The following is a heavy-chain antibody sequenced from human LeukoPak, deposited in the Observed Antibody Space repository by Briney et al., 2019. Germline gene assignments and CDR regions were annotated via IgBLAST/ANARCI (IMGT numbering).Heavy chain of an antibody. J-gene: IGHJ4*02. CDR2: ISAYNGNT. Sequence: ASVKVSCKASGYTFTSXGISXXRQAPGXXXXWMGWISAYNGNTNYAQKLKGRVTMTTDTSTSTAYMELRSLRSDDTAVYYCARVQSGYDTDYWGQGTLVTVSS. V-gene: IGHV1-18*01. D-gene: IGHD5-12*01. CDR1: GYTFTSXG. CDR3: ARVQSGYDTDY.